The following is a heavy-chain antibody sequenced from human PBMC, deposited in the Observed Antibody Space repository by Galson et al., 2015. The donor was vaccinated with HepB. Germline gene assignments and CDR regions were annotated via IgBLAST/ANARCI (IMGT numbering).Heavy chain of an antibody. J-gene: IGHJ4*02. V-gene: IGHV1-69*06. CDR2: IIPIFGTA. Sequence: SVKVSCKASGGTFSSYAISWVRQAPGQGLEWMGGIIPIFGTANYAQKFQGRVTITADKSTSTAYMELSSLRSEDTAVYYCARGWSHYYGSGPAPFDYWGQGTLVTVSS. CDR1: GGTFSSYA. D-gene: IGHD3-10*01. CDR3: ARGWSHYYGSGPAPFDY.